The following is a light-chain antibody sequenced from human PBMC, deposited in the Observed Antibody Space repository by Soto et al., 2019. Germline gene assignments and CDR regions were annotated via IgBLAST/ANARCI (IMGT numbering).Light chain of an antibody. V-gene: IGLV2-14*01. CDR2: EVT. Sequence: QSVLTQPASVSGSPGQSITISCAGTRDDIGAYDYVSWYQQHPGNAPKLLVYEVTNRPSGVSDRLSGSKSGNTASLTISGLQAEDEADYYCNSYTNSSAVVFGGGTK. CDR1: RDDIGAYDY. J-gene: IGLJ2*01. CDR3: NSYTNSSAVV.